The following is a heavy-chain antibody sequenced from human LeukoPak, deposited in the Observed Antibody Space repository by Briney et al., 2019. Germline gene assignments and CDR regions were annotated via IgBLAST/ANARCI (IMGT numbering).Heavy chain of an antibody. Sequence: GASVKVSCKASGYTFTNYAMNWVRQAPGQGLEWMGIINPSGGSTNYAQKFQGRVTMTRDTSTSTLYMELSSLRSEDTAVYYCARGPRITLVRGGQWYYYMDVWGKGTTVTISS. CDR1: GYTFTNYA. J-gene: IGHJ6*03. V-gene: IGHV1-46*01. CDR3: ARGPRITLVRGGQWYYYMDV. D-gene: IGHD3-10*01. CDR2: INPSGGST.